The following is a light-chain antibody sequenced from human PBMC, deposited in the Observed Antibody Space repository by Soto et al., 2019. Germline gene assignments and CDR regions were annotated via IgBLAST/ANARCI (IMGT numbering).Light chain of an antibody. J-gene: IGLJ2*01. Sequence: QSVLTQPPSASASLGASVTLTCTLSSGYSNYKVDWYQQRPGKGPRFVMRVGTGGIVGSKGDGIPDRFSVLGSGLNRYLTIKNIQEEDESDYHCGADHGSGSNFPIGGGTKLTVL. V-gene: IGLV9-49*01. CDR1: SGYSNYK. CDR3: GADHGSGSNFP. CDR2: VGTGGIVG.